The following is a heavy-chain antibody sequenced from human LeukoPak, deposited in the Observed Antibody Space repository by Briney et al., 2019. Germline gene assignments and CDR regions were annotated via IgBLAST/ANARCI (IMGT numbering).Heavy chain of an antibody. CDR1: GFTFSSYA. CDR2: ISGSGGST. D-gene: IGHD3-22*01. Sequence: GGSLRLSCAASGFTFSSYAMSWVRQAPGKGLGWVSAISGSGGSTYYADSVKGRFTISRDNPKNTLYLQMNSLRAEDTAVYYCAKTEGITMIVVVITTLYYFDYWGQGTLVTVSS. J-gene: IGHJ4*02. CDR3: AKTEGITMIVVVITTLYYFDY. V-gene: IGHV3-23*01.